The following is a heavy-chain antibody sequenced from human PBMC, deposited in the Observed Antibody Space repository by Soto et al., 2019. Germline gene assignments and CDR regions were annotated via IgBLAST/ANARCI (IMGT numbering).Heavy chain of an antibody. CDR1: GFTFSSYG. J-gene: IGHJ4*02. Sequence: QVPLVESGGGVVQPGRSLRLSCAASGFTFSSYGMHWVRQAPGKGLEWVAVISYDGSNKYYADSVKGRFTISRDNSKNTLYLQMNSLRAEDTAVYYCAKDRYYDSSGPFDYWGQGTLVTVSS. V-gene: IGHV3-30*18. CDR2: ISYDGSNK. D-gene: IGHD3-22*01. CDR3: AKDRYYDSSGPFDY.